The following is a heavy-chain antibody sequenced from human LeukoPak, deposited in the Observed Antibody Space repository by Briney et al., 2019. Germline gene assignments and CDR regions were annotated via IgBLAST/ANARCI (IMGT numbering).Heavy chain of an antibody. CDR3: AKLRFVVVPAAMIDY. CDR1: GFTFSSYA. Sequence: GGSLRLSCAASGFTFSSYAMSWVRQAPGKGLEWVSAISGSGGSTYYADSVKGRFTISRDNSKNTLYLQMNSLRAGDTAVYYCAKLRFVVVPAAMIDYWGQGTLVTVSS. J-gene: IGHJ4*02. V-gene: IGHV3-23*01. CDR2: ISGSGGST. D-gene: IGHD2-2*01.